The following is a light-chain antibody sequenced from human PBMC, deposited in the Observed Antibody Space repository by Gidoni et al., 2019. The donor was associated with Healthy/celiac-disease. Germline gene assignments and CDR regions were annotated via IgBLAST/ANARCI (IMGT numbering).Light chain of an antibody. V-gene: IGLV2-23*01. Sequence: QSAVTQQAAVAGAPGQSITISCTGTSSDVGSYNLVSSYQQYPGKAPKLIIYEGSQRPSGVSDRFSGSSSGNTASLTISGLPAEDEADYYCCSSAGSTALFGGGTKLTGL. J-gene: IGLJ2*01. CDR1: SSDVGSYNL. CDR3: CSSAGSTAL. CDR2: EGS.